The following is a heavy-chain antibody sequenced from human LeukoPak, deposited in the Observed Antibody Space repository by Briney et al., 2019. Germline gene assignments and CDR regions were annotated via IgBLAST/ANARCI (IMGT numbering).Heavy chain of an antibody. Sequence: ASVKVSCKASGGTFSSYTISWVRQATGQGLEWMGWMNPNSGNTGYAQKFQGRVTITRNTSISTAYMELSSLRSEDTAVYYCARGTPYGDYNRREFDPWGQGTLVTVSS. CDR3: ARGTPYGDYNRREFDP. D-gene: IGHD4-17*01. CDR2: MNPNSGNT. CDR1: GGTFSSYT. J-gene: IGHJ5*02. V-gene: IGHV1-8*01.